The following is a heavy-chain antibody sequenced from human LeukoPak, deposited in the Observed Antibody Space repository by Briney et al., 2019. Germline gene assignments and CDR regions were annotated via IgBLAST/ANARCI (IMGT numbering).Heavy chain of an antibody. CDR2: ISPSGDIT. J-gene: IGHJ4*02. V-gene: IGHV3-23*01. CDR1: GFHFSAHG. Sequence: PGGTLRLSCAASGFHFSAHGMNWIRQAPGKGLEWVSGISPSGDITYYADSVEGRFTMSRDNSKNTVYLQMNSLRVDDTAVYYCARRDIVVVVSASDYWGQGTLVTVSS. CDR3: ARRDIVVVVSASDY. D-gene: IGHD2-15*01.